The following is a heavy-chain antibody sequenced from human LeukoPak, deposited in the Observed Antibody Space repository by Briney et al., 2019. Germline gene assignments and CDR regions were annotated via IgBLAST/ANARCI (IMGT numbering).Heavy chain of an antibody. J-gene: IGHJ2*01. CDR2: IGTKGDT. CDR1: GLSFSSYD. V-gene: IGHV3-13*01. CDR3: AREMSDTVTWGWYFDL. Sequence: GGTLRLSCAASGLSFSSYDMHWVRQATGKGLEWVSAIGTKGDTYYSDSVRGRFTISRENGKNSLYLQMNSLRAGDTAVYYCAREMSDTVTWGWYFDLWGRGTLVTVSS. D-gene: IGHD4-17*01.